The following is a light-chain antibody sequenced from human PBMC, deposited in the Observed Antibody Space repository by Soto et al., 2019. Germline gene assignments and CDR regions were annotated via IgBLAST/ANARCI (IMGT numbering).Light chain of an antibody. V-gene: IGLV2-14*01. CDR1: SSDVGGYNY. Sequence: QSALTQPASVSGSPGQSITISCTGTSSDVGGYNYVSWYQQHPGKAPKLMIYEVSNRPSGVSNRFSGSKSGNTASLTISGLQAEDEADYYCSSYTVSNPPVVFGGGTKLTVL. J-gene: IGLJ2*01. CDR3: SSYTVSNPPVV. CDR2: EVS.